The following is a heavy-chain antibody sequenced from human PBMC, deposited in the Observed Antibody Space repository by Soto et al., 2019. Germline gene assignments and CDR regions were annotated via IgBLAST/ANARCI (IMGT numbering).Heavy chain of an antibody. J-gene: IGHJ4*02. CDR3: ARLVKLSSGWHPPDY. CDR1: GYSFTSYG. V-gene: IGHV1-18*01. CDR2: ISASNGNT. D-gene: IGHD6-19*01. Sequence: QVPLVQSGAEVKKPGASVKVSCKASGYSFTSYGISWVRQAPGQGLEWMGWISASNGNTNYALKLQGRVTMTTDTSTNTAYMELRSLRSDDTAVYYCARLVKLSSGWHPPDYWGQGTLITVSS.